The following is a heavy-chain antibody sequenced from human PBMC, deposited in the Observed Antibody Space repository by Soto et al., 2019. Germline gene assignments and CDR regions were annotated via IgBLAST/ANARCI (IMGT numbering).Heavy chain of an antibody. CDR3: SRGRYGDY. V-gene: IGHV1-18*01. CDR1: GYAFTTYG. D-gene: IGHD1-1*01. CDR2: ISAHNGNT. J-gene: IGHJ4*02. Sequence: QVHLVQSGAEVKKPGASVKVSGQASGYAFTTYGITWVRQAPGQGLEWMGWISAHNGNTNYAQKLQGRVTVTGDTSTSTAYMELRSLRSDDTAVYYCSRGRYGDYWGQGALVTVSS.